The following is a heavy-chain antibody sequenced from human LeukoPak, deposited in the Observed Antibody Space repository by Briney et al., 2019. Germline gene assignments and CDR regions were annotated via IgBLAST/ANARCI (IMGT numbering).Heavy chain of an antibody. Sequence: SETLPLTCTVSGGSISSYYWSWIRQPPGKGLEWIGEINHSGSTNYNPSLKSLVTISVDTSKNQFSLKLSSVTAADTAVYYCARHTSSIVVVPAATFDYWGQGTLVTVSS. CDR1: GGSISSYY. CDR2: INHSGST. J-gene: IGHJ4*02. CDR3: ARHTSSIVVVPAATFDY. D-gene: IGHD2-2*01. V-gene: IGHV4-34*01.